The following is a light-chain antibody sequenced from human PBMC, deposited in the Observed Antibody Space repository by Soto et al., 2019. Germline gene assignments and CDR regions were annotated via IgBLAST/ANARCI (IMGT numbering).Light chain of an antibody. CDR1: QSVSSSY. Sequence: EIVLTQSPGTLSLSPGERATLSCRASQSVSSSYLAWHQQKPGQAPRLLIYGASSRATGIPDRFSGSGSGTDFTLTISRLEPEDFAVYYCQQYGSSPRTFGHGTKLEIK. CDR3: QQYGSSPRT. CDR2: GAS. J-gene: IGKJ2*01. V-gene: IGKV3-20*01.